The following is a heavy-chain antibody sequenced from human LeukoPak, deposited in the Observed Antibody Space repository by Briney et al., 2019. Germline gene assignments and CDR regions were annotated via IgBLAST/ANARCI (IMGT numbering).Heavy chain of an antibody. CDR2: MNPNSGNT. CDR1: GYTFTSYD. V-gene: IGHV1-8*01. J-gene: IGHJ6*02. CDR3: ARGDDGLFGAMVHDNQLGAPYYYYGMDV. D-gene: IGHD5-18*01. Sequence: ASVKVSCKASGYTFTSYDINWVRQATGQGLEWMGWMNPNSGNTGYAQKFQGRVTMTRNTSISTAYMELSSLRSEDTAVYYCARGDDGLFGAMVHDNQLGAPYYYYGMDVWGQGTTVTVSS.